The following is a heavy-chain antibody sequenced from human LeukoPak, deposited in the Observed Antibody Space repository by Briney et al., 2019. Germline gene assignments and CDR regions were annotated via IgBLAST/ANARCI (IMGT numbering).Heavy chain of an antibody. Sequence: PGRSLRLSCAASGFTFSSYGMHWVRQAPGKGLEWVAVIWYDGSNKYYADSVKGRFTISRDNSKNTLYLQMNSLRAEDTAVYYCARAQTMFWEFDGFDIWGRGTKVTVSS. CDR1: GFTFSSYG. D-gene: IGHD3-10*02. CDR2: IWYDGSNK. CDR3: ARAQTMFWEFDGFDI. V-gene: IGHV3-33*01. J-gene: IGHJ3*02.